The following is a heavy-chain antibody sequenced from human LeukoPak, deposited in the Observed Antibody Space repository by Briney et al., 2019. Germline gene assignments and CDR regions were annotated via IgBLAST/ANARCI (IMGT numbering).Heavy chain of an antibody. Sequence: GGSLRLSCAASGFTFSSYGMHWVRQAPGKGLEWGAIISYDGSNKYYADSVKGRFTISKDNSKNPLYLQMNSIREDDTAVHCCAIESGSGRYYKGELVYWGQGALVTVSS. D-gene: IGHD3-10*01. CDR3: AIESGSGRYYKGELVY. CDR1: GFTFSSYG. CDR2: ISYDGSNK. J-gene: IGHJ4*02. V-gene: IGHV3-30*03.